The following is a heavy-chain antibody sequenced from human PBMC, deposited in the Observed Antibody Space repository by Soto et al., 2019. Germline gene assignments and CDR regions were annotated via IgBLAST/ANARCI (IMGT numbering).Heavy chain of an antibody. CDR2: ISGGSDTT. Sequence: EVQVVESGGDLVQPGGSLRLSCAASGFTIRNYAMSWVRQAPGKALEWVSGISGGSDTTYYADSVKGRFTIFKDNSKNTLYLQMSSLRVEDTAVYHCEGSWTWGQGTMVTVSS. V-gene: IGHV3-23*04. J-gene: IGHJ3*01. D-gene: IGHD5-12*01. CDR1: GFTIRNYA. CDR3: EGSWT.